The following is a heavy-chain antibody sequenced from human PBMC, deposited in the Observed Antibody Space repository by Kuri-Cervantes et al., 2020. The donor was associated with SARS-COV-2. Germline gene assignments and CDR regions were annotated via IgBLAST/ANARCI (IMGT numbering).Heavy chain of an antibody. V-gene: IGHV4-39*01. CDR1: GGSISSSSYY. J-gene: IGHJ5*02. CDR2: IYYSGST. D-gene: IGHD2-2*01. CDR3: ARHEGVPAAFRLNWFDP. Sequence: SETLSFTCTVSGGSISSSSYYWGWIRQPPGKGLEWIGRIYYSGSTYYNPSLKSRVTISVDTSKNQFSLKLSSVTAADTAVYYCARHEGVPAAFRLNWFDPWGQGTLVTVSS.